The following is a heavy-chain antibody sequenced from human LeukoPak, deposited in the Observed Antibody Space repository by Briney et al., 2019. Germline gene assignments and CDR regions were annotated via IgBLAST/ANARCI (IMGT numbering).Heavy chain of an antibody. Sequence: SQTLSLACTVSGGSISSGSYYWSWIRQPAGKGLEWTGRIYTSGSTNYNASLESRVTISVDTPKNQFSLKLSSVTAADAAVYYCARQYSSSSHFDYWGQGALVTVSS. J-gene: IGHJ4*02. CDR3: ARQYSSSSHFDY. CDR2: IYTSGST. D-gene: IGHD6-6*01. CDR1: GGSISSGSYY. V-gene: IGHV4-61*02.